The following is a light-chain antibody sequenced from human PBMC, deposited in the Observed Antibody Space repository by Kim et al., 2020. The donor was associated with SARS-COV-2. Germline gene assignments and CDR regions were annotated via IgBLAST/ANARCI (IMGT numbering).Light chain of an antibody. Sequence: SPGERATLSCRASQTISSSYVAWYQQKRGQAPKLLIYGASSRATGIPYRFSGSGSGTDFTLTISRLEPEDFAVYYCQQYDSSPRTFGQGTKVDIK. V-gene: IGKV3-20*01. CDR1: QTISSSY. J-gene: IGKJ1*01. CDR3: QQYDSSPRT. CDR2: GAS.